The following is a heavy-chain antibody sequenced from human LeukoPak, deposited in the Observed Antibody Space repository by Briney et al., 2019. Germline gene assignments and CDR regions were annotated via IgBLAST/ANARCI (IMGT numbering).Heavy chain of an antibody. J-gene: IGHJ6*03. CDR3: ARGGYYYDSSGYFPSMDV. CDR2: IYYSGST. D-gene: IGHD3-22*01. CDR1: GGSLSSSSYY. Sequence: KPSETLSLTCTVSGGSLSSSSYYWGWIRQPPGKGLEWIVSIYYSGSTYYNPSLKSRVSISVDTSKNQFSLKLTSLTAADTAVYYCARGGYYYDSSGYFPSMDVWGKGTTVTVSS. V-gene: IGHV4-39*07.